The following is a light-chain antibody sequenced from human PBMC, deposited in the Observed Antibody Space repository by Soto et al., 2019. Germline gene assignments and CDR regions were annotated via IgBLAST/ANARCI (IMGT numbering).Light chain of an antibody. CDR1: LAITNE. J-gene: IGKJ1*01. CDR2: AAS. Sequence: IQMTQSPSSLSASVGDRVTITCRASLAITNELAWYQQKPGKAPNLLIYAASNLQSGVPSRFSGSGSGTDFTLTISSLQPEDFATYYCLQDYNYPRTFGQGTKVEI. V-gene: IGKV1-6*01. CDR3: LQDYNYPRT.